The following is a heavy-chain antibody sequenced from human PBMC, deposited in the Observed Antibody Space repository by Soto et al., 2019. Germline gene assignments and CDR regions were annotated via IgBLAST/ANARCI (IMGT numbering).Heavy chain of an antibody. J-gene: IGHJ5*02. CDR2: IWYDGSKK. CDR1: GFTFSSYG. D-gene: IGHD3-3*01. CDR3: GRETYVFWSAGWKPFDP. V-gene: IGHV3-33*01. Sequence: QVQLVESGGSVVQPERSLTLSCAASGFTFSSYGMHWVRQAPGKGLEWVAVIWYDGSKKYYADSVKGRFTISRDNSENTLYLKMTSLRAEGTAVYYCGRETYVFWSAGWKPFDPWGQEPLVTVPS.